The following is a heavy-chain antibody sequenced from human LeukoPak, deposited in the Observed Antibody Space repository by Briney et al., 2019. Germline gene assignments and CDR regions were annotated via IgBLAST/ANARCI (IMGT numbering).Heavy chain of an antibody. J-gene: IGHJ6*02. Sequence: GGSLRLSCAASGFTFDNYVMAWFRQAPGKGLEWVSTISALFPNIYSADSVKGRFTISRDNSESMLYLQMSSLRAEDTAVYYCTTDSYCSTTTCYASSNYYYGLDAWGQGTSVTVSS. V-gene: IGHV3-23*01. CDR3: TTDSYCSTTTCYASSNYYYGLDA. CDR1: GFTFDNYV. D-gene: IGHD2-2*01. CDR2: ISALFPNI.